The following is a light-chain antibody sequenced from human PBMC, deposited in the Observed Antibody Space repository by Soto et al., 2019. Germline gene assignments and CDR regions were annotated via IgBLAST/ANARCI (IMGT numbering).Light chain of an antibody. CDR2: DNN. CDR3: GTWDSRLSAVI. Sequence: QSVLTQPPSVSAAPGQKVTISCSGSSSNIGKNYVSWYQQLPGTAPKLLIYDNNKRPSGIPDRFSGSKSGTSATLGITGLQTGDEADYYCGTWDSRLSAVIIGGGTKLTVL. CDR1: SSNIGKNY. J-gene: IGLJ2*01. V-gene: IGLV1-51*01.